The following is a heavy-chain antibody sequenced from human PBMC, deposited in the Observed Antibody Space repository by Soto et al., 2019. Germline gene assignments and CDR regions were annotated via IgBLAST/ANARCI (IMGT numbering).Heavy chain of an antibody. CDR2: ISGSGGTT. CDR1: GFTFRNYA. CDR3: AKDQEDIVLMVYAYFDY. V-gene: IGHV3-23*01. D-gene: IGHD2-8*01. Sequence: PGGSLRLSCAASGFTFRNYAMSWARQAPGKGLEWVSAISGSGGTTHYADSVKGRFTISRDNSKNTLYLQMNSLRAEDTAVYYCAKDQEDIVLMVYAYFDYWGQGTLVTVSS. J-gene: IGHJ4*02.